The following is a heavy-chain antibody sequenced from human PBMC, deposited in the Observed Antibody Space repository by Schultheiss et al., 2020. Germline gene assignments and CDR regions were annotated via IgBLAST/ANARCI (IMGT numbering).Heavy chain of an antibody. D-gene: IGHD3-22*01. Sequence: GGSLRLSCTASGFTFSNYAMRWVRQAPGKGLEWVSVISGSGGSTYYADSVKGRFTISRDNSKNTLYLQMNSLRAEDTAVYYCAREEKTYYYDSSGYYLAYYYYGMDVWGQGTTVTVSS. J-gene: IGHJ6*02. V-gene: IGHV3-23*01. CDR1: GFTFSNYA. CDR3: AREEKTYYYDSSGYYLAYYYYGMDV. CDR2: ISGSGGST.